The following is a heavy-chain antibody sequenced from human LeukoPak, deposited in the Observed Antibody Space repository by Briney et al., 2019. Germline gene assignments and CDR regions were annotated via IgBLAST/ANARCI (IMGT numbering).Heavy chain of an antibody. CDR1: GYTLTELS. V-gene: IGHV1-2*02. CDR2: MNPNSGGT. Sequence: ASVKVSCKVSGYTLTELSLHWVRQAPGQGLEWMGWMNPNSGGTKYAQRLQGRVTMTRDTSISTAYMELSRLRSDDTAVFYCARAGSTTAPDWYFYLWGRGTLVSVSS. CDR3: ARAGSTTAPDWYFYL. J-gene: IGHJ2*01. D-gene: IGHD1-1*01.